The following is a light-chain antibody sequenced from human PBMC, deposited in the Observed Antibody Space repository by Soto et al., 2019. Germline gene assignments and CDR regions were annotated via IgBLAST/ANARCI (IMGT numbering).Light chain of an antibody. CDR1: SSDVGGYNY. Sequence: QSVLTQPASVSGSPGQSITISCTGTSSDVGGYNYVSWYQQHPGKAPKLIIYEVSNRPSGVSNRFSGSKSGDMASLTISGLLADDDADDYCSTYTRSSTLYVFGTGTKLTVL. CDR3: STYTRSSTLYV. V-gene: IGLV2-14*01. CDR2: EVS. J-gene: IGLJ1*01.